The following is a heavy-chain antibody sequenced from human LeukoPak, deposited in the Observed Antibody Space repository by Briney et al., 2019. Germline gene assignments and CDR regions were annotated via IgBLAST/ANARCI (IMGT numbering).Heavy chain of an antibody. D-gene: IGHD3-9*01. V-gene: IGHV3-30*18. CDR1: GFTFSSYH. CDR2: ISYDGSNK. Sequence: GRSLRLSCAASGFTFSSYHMHWVRQAPGKGLEWVAVISYDGSNKYYADSVKGRFTISRDNSKNTLYLQMNSLRAEDTAVYYCAKETDYYDILTGFDYWGQGTLVTVSS. CDR3: AKETDYYDILTGFDY. J-gene: IGHJ4*02.